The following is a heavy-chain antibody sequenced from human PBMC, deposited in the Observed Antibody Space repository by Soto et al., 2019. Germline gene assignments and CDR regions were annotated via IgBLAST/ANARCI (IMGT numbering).Heavy chain of an antibody. Sequence: EVQLVEPGGGLVQPGGSLRLSCAASGFTFSSYDMHWVRQATGKGLEWVSAIGTAGDTYYPGSVKGRFTISRENAKNSLYLQMNSLRAEDTAVYYCARSRRPYYYDSSGYYYSGHYYGMDVWGQGTTVTVSS. CDR1: GFTFSSYD. D-gene: IGHD3-22*01. J-gene: IGHJ6*02. V-gene: IGHV3-13*01. CDR3: ARSRRPYYYDSSGYYYSGHYYGMDV. CDR2: IGTAGDT.